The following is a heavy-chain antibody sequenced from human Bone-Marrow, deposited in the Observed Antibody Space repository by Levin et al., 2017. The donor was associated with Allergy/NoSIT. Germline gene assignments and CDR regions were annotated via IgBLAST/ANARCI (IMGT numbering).Heavy chain of an antibody. D-gene: IGHD6-6*01. CDR2: TYSGGNT. J-gene: IGHJ4*02. CDR3: ATSPTSGY. Sequence: GGSLRLSCAASGFTVSNNYMSWVRQAPGKGLEGVSVTYSGGNTFYADSVKGRFTMSRDRSKNTLYLQMNSLSAEDTAVYYCATSPTSGYWGQGTLVTVSS. V-gene: IGHV3-53*01. CDR1: GFTVSNNY.